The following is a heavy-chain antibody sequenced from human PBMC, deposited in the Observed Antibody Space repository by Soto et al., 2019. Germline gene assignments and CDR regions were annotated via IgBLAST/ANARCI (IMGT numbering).Heavy chain of an antibody. D-gene: IGHD6-6*01. V-gene: IGHV3-30*18. CDR2: ISYDGSNK. Sequence: GGSLRLSCESSGLTFSSYGRHWVRQAQGKGLEWVAVISYDGSNKYYADSVKGRFTISRDNSKNTLYLQMNSLRAEDTAVYYCAKDGLRSSSSGSYYYYMDVWGKGTTVTVSS. J-gene: IGHJ6*03. CDR1: GLTFSSYG. CDR3: AKDGLRSSSSGSYYYYMDV.